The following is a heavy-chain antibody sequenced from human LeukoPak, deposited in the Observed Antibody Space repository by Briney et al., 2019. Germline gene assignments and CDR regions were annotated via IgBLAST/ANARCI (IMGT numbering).Heavy chain of an antibody. V-gene: IGHV3-23*01. CDR3: AKKASYYDSSGYSFDY. J-gene: IGHJ4*02. Sequence: GGSLRLSCAASGFTFSSYGMSWVRQAPGKGLEWVSAISGSGGSTYYADSVKGRFTISRDNSKNTLYLQMNSLRAEDTAVYYCAKKASYYDSSGYSFDYWGQGTLVTVSS. CDR2: ISGSGGST. D-gene: IGHD3-22*01. CDR1: GFTFSSYG.